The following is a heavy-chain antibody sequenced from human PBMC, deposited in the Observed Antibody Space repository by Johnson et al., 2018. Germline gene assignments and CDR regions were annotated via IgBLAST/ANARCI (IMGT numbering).Heavy chain of an antibody. Sequence: VQLVESGGGLVQPGGSLRLSCAASGFTFSSYDMHWVRQATGKGLEWVSAIGTAGDTYYPGSVKGRFTISRENAKNSLYLQMNSLRAGDTAVYYCARTVGSSYSDSSGYPRYYYGMDVWGQGTTVTVSS. CDR1: GFTFSSYD. CDR2: IGTAGDT. V-gene: IGHV3-13*01. J-gene: IGHJ6*02. CDR3: ARTVGSSYSDSSGYPRYYYGMDV. D-gene: IGHD3-22*01.